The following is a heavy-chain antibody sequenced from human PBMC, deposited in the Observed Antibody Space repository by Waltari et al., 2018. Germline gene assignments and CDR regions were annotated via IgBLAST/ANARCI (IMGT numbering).Heavy chain of an antibody. CDR3: VSGLAYCGGDCYSGFDY. CDR2: IKEDGSEK. D-gene: IGHD2-21*02. Sequence: EVQLVASGGGLVQPGGALRLPGAARGFPFRLSWLTWVRQGPGKGLDWVANIKEDGSEKYYVDSVRGRFTISRDNAKNSLHLQMNSLRVEDSGVYYCVSGLAYCGGDCYSGFDYWGQGAQVTVAS. J-gene: IGHJ4*02. V-gene: IGHV3-7*01. CDR1: GFPFRLSW.